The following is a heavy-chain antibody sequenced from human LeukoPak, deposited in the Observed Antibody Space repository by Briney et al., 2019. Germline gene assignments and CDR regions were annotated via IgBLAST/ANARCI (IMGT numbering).Heavy chain of an antibody. D-gene: IGHD3-10*02. J-gene: IGHJ3*02. CDR1: GGSISSSSYY. CDR3: ARHVHDAFDI. V-gene: IGHV4-39*01. Sequence: SETLSLTCTVSGGSISSSSYYWGWIRQPPGKGLEWIGSIYYSGSTYYNPSLKSRVTISVDTSKNQFSLKLSSVTAADTAVYYCARHVHDAFDIWGQGTMVTVSS. CDR2: IYYSGST.